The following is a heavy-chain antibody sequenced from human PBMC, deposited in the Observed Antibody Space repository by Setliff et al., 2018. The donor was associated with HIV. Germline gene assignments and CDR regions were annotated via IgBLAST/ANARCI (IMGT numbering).Heavy chain of an antibody. CDR3: VRGGGEHHDFLSGHDTPWGDF. J-gene: IGHJ4*02. Sequence: SETLSLTCAVYGGPLSGYFWSWIHKSPGKGLEWIGEISFSGTTNYNPSLKSRVTISIDTSKEWFSLQLTSVTRADTATYYCVRGGGEHHDFLSGHDTPWGDFWGQGTLLTVFS. CDR2: ISFSGTT. V-gene: IGHV4-34*01. CDR1: GGPLSGYF. D-gene: IGHD3-3*01.